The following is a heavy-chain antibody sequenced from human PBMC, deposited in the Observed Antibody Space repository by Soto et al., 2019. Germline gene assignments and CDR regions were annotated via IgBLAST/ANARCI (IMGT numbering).Heavy chain of an antibody. D-gene: IGHD1-1*01. Sequence: QVELVESGGGVVQPGRSLRLSCAASGFTFSSYGMHWVRQAPGKGLEWVAVISYDGNLAYYADSVKGRFTISRDNSKNTLYLQMKSLRTEDTAIYYCAKEGPITNWYFDYWGQGTLVTVSS. V-gene: IGHV3-30*18. CDR3: AKEGPITNWYFDY. J-gene: IGHJ4*02. CDR2: ISYDGNLA. CDR1: GFTFSSYG.